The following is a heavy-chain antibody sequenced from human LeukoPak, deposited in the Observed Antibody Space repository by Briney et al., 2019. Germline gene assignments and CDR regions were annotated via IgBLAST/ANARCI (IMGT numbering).Heavy chain of an antibody. J-gene: IGHJ6*03. V-gene: IGHV3-7*01. CDR1: GFTFSSYW. CDR3: ARDSDGVGFYYYYMDV. Sequence: GGSLRLSRAASGFTFSSYWMSCVRQAPGKGLEWVANIKQDGSEKYYVDSVKGRFTISRDNAKNSLYLQMNSLRAEDTAVYYCARDSDGVGFYYYYMDVWGKGTTVTVSS. D-gene: IGHD2-8*02. CDR2: IKQDGSEK.